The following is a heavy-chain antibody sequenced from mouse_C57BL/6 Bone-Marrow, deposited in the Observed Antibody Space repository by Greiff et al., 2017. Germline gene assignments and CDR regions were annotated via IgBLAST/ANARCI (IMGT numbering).Heavy chain of an antibody. CDR3: APSYIGKKGVYAMDY. Sequence: EVQVVESVAELVRPGASVKLSCTASGFNIKNTYMHWVKQRPEQGLEWIGRIDPANGNTKYAPTFQGKATITADTSSHKAYLQLSSLTSEDNAIYYCAPSYIGKKGVYAMDYWGQGTSVTVSS. D-gene: IGHD2-10*01. V-gene: IGHV14-3*01. CDR2: IDPANGNT. CDR1: GFNIKNTY. J-gene: IGHJ4*01.